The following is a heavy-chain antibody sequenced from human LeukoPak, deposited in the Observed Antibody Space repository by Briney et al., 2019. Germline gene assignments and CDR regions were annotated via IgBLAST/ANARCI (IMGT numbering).Heavy chain of an antibody. J-gene: IGHJ4*02. Sequence: GGSLRLSCAASGFTFSSHAMSWVRQAPGKGLEWVSAISGSGVSTYYADSVKGRFTISRDNSKSTLYLQMNSLRAEDTAVYYCAXXXXGYSSGWYDYWGQGTLVTVSS. V-gene: IGHV3-23*01. CDR3: AXXXXGYSSGWYDY. CDR1: GFTFSSHA. CDR2: ISGSGVST. D-gene: IGHD6-19*01.